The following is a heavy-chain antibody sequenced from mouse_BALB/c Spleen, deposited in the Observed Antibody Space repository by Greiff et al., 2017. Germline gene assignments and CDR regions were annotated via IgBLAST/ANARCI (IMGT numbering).Heavy chain of an antibody. D-gene: IGHD2-4*01. CDR3: ARVTHYYDYDGY. CDR1: GFNIKDTY. J-gene: IGHJ4*01. CDR2: IDPANGNT. V-gene: IGHV14-3*02. Sequence: EVQLQESGAELVKPGASVKLSCTASGFNIKDTYMHWVKQRPEQGLEWIGRIDPANGNTKYDPKFQGKATITADTSSNTAYLQLSSLTSEDTAVYYCARVTHYYDYDGYWGQGTSVTVSS.